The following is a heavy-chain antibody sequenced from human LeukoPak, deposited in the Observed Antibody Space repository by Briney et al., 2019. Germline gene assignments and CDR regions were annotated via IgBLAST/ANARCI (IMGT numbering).Heavy chain of an antibody. CDR2: VSGSGGST. D-gene: IGHD3-22*01. J-gene: IGHJ4*02. CDR3: AKRGYDISGYYGYFDH. CDR1: GFTFSTYA. V-gene: IGHV3-23*01. Sequence: GGSLRLSCAVSGFTFSTYAMSWVRQAPGKGLEWVSVVSGSGGSTYYADSVEGRFTISRDNSKNTLYLQMNSLRAEDTAVYYCAKRGYDISGYYGYFDHWGQGNLVTVSS.